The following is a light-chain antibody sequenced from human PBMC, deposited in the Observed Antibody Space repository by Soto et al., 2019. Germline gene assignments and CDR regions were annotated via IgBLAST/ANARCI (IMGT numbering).Light chain of an antibody. CDR1: QSISGY. CDR2: TAS. CDR3: QQSDSTPDT. J-gene: IGKJ5*01. V-gene: IGKV1-39*01. Sequence: DIQMTQSPSSLSASVGDRVTITCRASQSISGYLNWYQQKPGKAPNLLIYTASTLESGVPSRFSGSGSGTDFTLTISSLQPEDFATYYCQQSDSTPDTFGQGTQLEIK.